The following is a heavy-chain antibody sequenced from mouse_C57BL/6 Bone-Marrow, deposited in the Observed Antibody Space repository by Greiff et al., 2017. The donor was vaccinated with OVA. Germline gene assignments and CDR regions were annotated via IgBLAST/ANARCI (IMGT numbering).Heavy chain of an antibody. CDR1: GYTFTSYW. CDR2: IYPGSGST. CDR3: ARETAHYAMDY. V-gene: IGHV1-55*01. Sequence: VQLQQPGAELVKPGASVKMSCKASGYTFTSYWITWVQQTPGQGLEWIGDIYPGSGSTNYNEKFKSKATLTVDTSSSTAYMQLSSLTSEDSAVYYCARETAHYAMDYWGQGTSVTVSS. D-gene: IGHD3-1*01. J-gene: IGHJ4*01.